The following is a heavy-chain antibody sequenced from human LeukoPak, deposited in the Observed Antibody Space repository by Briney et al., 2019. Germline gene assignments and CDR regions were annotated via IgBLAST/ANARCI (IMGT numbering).Heavy chain of an antibody. CDR1: GGSISSGSYY. J-gene: IGHJ5*02. Sequence: PSETLSPTCTVSGGSISSGSYYWSWIRQPPGKGLEWIGEINHSGSTNYNPSLKSRVTISVDTSKNQFSLKLSSVTAADTAVYYCARLRRRSWYENWFDPWGQGTLVTVSS. CDR3: ARLRRRSWYENWFDP. V-gene: IGHV4-39*07. CDR2: INHSGST. D-gene: IGHD6-13*01.